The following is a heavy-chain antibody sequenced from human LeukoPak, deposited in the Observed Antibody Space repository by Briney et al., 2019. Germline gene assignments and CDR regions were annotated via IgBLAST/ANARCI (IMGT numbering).Heavy chain of an antibody. V-gene: IGHV3-23*01. CDR3: AKTLPKYDFWSGYFSHDY. D-gene: IGHD3-3*01. CDR1: GFTFISSA. CDR2: ISGSGGST. J-gene: IGHJ4*02. Sequence: PGGSLRLSCATSGFTFISSAMSSVRQAPGKGLEWVSAISGSGGSTSYAYSVKCRFTISRDNSKNTLYLQMNSLRAEDTAVYDCAKTLPKYDFWSGYFSHDYWGQGTLVTVSS.